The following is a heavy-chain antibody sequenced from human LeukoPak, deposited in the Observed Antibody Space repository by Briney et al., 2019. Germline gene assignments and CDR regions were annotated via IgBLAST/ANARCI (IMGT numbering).Heavy chain of an antibody. CDR3: AMSGSYPGLGFDY. CDR1: SGSIIRYH. J-gene: IGHJ4*02. CDR2: IYYSGST. Sequence: SETLSLTCSVSSGSIIRYHWSWIRQPAGKGLEWIGSIYYSGSTYYNPSLKSRVTISVDTSKNQFSLKLSSVTAADTAVYYCAMSGSYPGLGFDYWGQGTPVTVSS. D-gene: IGHD1-26*01. V-gene: IGHV4-4*07.